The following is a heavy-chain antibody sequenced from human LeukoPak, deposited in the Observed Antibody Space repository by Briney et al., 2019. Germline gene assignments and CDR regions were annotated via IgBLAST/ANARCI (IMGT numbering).Heavy chain of an antibody. CDR2: ISRSGDNT. CDR3: ARAKSDRTLFDACDI. V-gene: IGHV3-23*01. D-gene: IGHD1-14*01. Sequence: HTGGSLRLSCAASGFTFSSYAMSWVRQAPGKGLEWVSGISRSGDNTYYADSVKGRFTISRDNAKNSLYLQMNSLKAEDTAVYYCARAKSDRTLFDACDIWGQGTMVTVSS. J-gene: IGHJ3*02. CDR1: GFTFSSYA.